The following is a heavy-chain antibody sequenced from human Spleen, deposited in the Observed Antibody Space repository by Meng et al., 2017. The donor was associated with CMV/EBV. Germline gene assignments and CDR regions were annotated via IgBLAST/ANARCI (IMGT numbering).Heavy chain of an antibody. D-gene: IGHD2-2*01. Sequence: GESLKISCAASGFTFTSYNMHWVRQDPGKGPEWVAVISYAGLTEYYADSVKGRFTISRDDSKDMLYLQMNGLRVEDTAVYYCAKDSSTSLNFHYAMDVWGQGTTVTVSS. CDR3: AKDSSTSLNFHYAMDV. J-gene: IGHJ6*02. CDR2: ISYAGLTE. CDR1: GFTFTSYN. V-gene: IGHV3-30*04.